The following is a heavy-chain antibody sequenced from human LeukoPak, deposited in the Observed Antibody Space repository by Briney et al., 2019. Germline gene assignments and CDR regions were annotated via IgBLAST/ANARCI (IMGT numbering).Heavy chain of an antibody. J-gene: IGHJ6*03. V-gene: IGHV1-18*01. Sequence: ASVKVSCKASGYTFTSYGISWVRQAPGQGLEWMGWISAYNGNTNYAQKLQGRVTMTTDTSTSTAYMELRSLSSDDTAVYYCARIPRHSGCDPYYYYYYMDVWGKGTTVTISS. CDR3: ARIPRHSGCDPYYYYYYMDV. CDR2: ISAYNGNT. D-gene: IGHD5-12*01. CDR1: GYTFTSYG.